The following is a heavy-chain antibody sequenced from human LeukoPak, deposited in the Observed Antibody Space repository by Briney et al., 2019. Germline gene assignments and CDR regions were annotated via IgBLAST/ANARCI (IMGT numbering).Heavy chain of an antibody. CDR3: ARDLTGWGESSGYSDY. Sequence: GRSLRLSCAASGFTFSSYAMHWVRQAPGKGLEWVALISYDGTNKFYEDSVKGRFTISRDNSKNTLFLQVNSLRAEDTAVYYCARDLTGWGESSGYSDYWGQGTLVTVSS. D-gene: IGHD3-22*01. V-gene: IGHV3-30*01. CDR1: GFTFSSYA. CDR2: ISYDGTNK. J-gene: IGHJ4*02.